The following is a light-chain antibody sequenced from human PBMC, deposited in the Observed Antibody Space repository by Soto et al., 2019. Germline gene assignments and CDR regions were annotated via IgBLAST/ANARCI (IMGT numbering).Light chain of an antibody. Sequence: ETLMTQSPATLSVSPGERATLSCRASQSVGSNLAWYQQKPGQAPRLLIYGASTRATGIPARFSGSGSGTEFTLTISSLQSEDFAVYHCQQYNNWPLTFGGGTKVDIK. V-gene: IGKV3-15*01. CDR2: GAS. CDR3: QQYNNWPLT. CDR1: QSVGSN. J-gene: IGKJ4*01.